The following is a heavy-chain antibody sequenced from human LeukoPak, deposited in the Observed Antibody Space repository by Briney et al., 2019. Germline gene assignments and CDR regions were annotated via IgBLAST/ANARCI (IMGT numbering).Heavy chain of an antibody. CDR2: IIPIFGTA. V-gene: IGHV1-69*05. Sequence: SVKVSCKASGGTFSSYAISWVRQAPGQGLEWMGGIIPIFGTANYAQKFQGRVTITTDESTSTAYMELSSLRSEDTAVYYCARSGVAAFSFDYWGQGALVTVSS. J-gene: IGHJ4*02. CDR1: GGTFSSYA. D-gene: IGHD6-6*01. CDR3: ARSGVAAFSFDY.